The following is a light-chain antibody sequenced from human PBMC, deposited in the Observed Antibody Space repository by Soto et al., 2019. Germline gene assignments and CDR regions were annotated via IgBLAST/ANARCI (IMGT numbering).Light chain of an antibody. Sequence: QSALTQPASVSGSPGQSITISCTGTSSGVGGYNYVSWYQQHPGKAPKLIIYDVSNRPSGVSNRFSGSKSGNTASLTISGLQAEDEADYYCSSYTSSSTLDVVFGGGTKLTVL. CDR1: SSGVGGYNY. J-gene: IGLJ2*01. CDR2: DVS. CDR3: SSYTSSSTLDVV. V-gene: IGLV2-14*01.